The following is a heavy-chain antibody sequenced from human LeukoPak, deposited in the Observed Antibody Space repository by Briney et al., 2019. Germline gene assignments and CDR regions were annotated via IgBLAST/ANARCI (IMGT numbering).Heavy chain of an antibody. D-gene: IGHD4-17*01. V-gene: IGHV3-30*19. CDR1: GFTFSSYG. CDR2: ISYDGSNK. Sequence: GGSLRLSCAASGFTFSSYGMHWVRQAPGKGLEWVAVISYDGSNKYYADSVKGRFTISRDNSKNTLYLQMNSLRAEDTAVYYCARDEYGGPVDYWGQGTLVTVSS. J-gene: IGHJ4*02. CDR3: ARDEYGGPVDY.